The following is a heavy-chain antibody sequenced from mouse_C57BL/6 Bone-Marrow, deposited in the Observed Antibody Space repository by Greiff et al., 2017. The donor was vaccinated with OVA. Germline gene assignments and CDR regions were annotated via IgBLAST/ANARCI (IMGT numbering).Heavy chain of an antibody. CDR3: AIHEDPTPVPPGFYAMDY. CDR2: FYPGSGSI. Sequence: QVQLQQSGAELVKPGASVKLSCKASGYTFTEYTIHWVKQRSGQGLEWIGWFYPGSGSIKYNEKFKDKATLTADKSSSTVYMELSRVTSEDSAVYFCAIHEDPTPVPPGFYAMDYWGQGTSGTVSS. V-gene: IGHV1-62-2*01. D-gene: IGHD1-2*01. J-gene: IGHJ4*01. CDR1: GYTFTEYT.